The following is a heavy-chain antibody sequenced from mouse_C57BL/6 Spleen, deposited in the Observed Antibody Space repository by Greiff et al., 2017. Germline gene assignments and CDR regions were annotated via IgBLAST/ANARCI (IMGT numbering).Heavy chain of an antibody. CDR2: IYPRSGNT. D-gene: IGHD2-4*01. J-gene: IGHJ2*01. V-gene: IGHV1-81*01. CDR1: GYTFTSYG. Sequence: QVQLKEYGAELARPGASVKLSCKASGYTFTSYGISWVKQRTGQGLEWIGEIYPRSGNTYYNEKFKGKATLTADKSSSTAYMELRSLTSEDSAVYFCARSYDDYGEGDYFDYWGQGTTLTVSS. CDR3: ARSYDDYGEGDYFDY.